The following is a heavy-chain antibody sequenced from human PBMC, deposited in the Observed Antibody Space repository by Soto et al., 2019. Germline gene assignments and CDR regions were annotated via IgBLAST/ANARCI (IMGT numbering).Heavy chain of an antibody. Sequence: ASVKVSCKASGYTFTSYGISWVRQAPGQGLEWMGWISAYNGNTNYAQKLQGRVTMTTDTSTSKAYMELRSLRSDDTAVYYCARARPTSRIRFLGPGVGGTDIWGQGTMVTVSS. J-gene: IGHJ3*02. CDR1: GYTFTSYG. V-gene: IGHV1-18*01. CDR3: ARARPTSRIRFLGPGVGGTDI. CDR2: ISAYNGNT. D-gene: IGHD3-3*01.